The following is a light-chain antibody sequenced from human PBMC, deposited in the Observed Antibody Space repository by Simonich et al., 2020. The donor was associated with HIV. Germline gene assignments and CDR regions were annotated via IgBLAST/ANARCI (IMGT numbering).Light chain of an antibody. CDR3: QQYNRWPPWT. J-gene: IGKJ1*01. V-gene: IGKV3-15*01. CDR1: QNVSSN. CDR2: GAS. Sequence: EIVMTQSPVTLSVSPGEKATLSCRPIQNVSSNLAWYQQKPGQAPSLLIYGASTRATGIPASFSGSGSGTEFALTISSLQSEDFAVYYCQQYNRWPPWTFGQGTKVEIK.